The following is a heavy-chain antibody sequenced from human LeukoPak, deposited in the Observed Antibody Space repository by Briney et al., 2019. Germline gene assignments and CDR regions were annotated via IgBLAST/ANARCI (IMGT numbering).Heavy chain of an antibody. CDR2: IRTKAYGGTT. CDR1: GFTSGFTFGEYA. D-gene: IGHD3-22*01. J-gene: IGHJ4*02. Sequence: GRSLRLSCTASGFTSGFTFGEYATSWDRQAPGKGLEWVGFIRTKAYGGTTEYAASVKGRFTISRDGSKSIAYLQMNSLKTEDTAVYYCTRTYYDSSGYLFDYWGQGTLVTVSS. CDR3: TRTYYDSSGYLFDY. V-gene: IGHV3-49*04.